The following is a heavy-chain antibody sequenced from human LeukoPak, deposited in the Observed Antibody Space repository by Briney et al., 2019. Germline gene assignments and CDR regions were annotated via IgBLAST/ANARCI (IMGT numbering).Heavy chain of an antibody. CDR3: ARDSVATIFGEVGY. D-gene: IGHD5-12*01. J-gene: IGHJ4*02. CDR1: GFTFSSYA. Sequence: HSGGSLRLSCAASGFTFSSYAMHWVRQAPGKGLEWVANIKQDGSEKYYVDSVKGRFTISRDNAKNSLYLQMNSLRAEDTAVYYCARDSVATIFGEVGYWGQGTLVTVSS. V-gene: IGHV3-7*01. CDR2: IKQDGSEK.